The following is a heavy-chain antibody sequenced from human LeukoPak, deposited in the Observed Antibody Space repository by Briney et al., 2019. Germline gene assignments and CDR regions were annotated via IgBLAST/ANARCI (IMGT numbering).Heavy chain of an antibody. V-gene: IGHV3-23*01. CDR1: GFSYSSWA. CDR2: ISSGANT. Sequence: GGSLRLSCAASGFSYSSWAMNWVRQAPGKGLEWVSTISSGANTYYADSVKGRFTISRDNSKDTMYLQMNSLKAEDTAIYYCTKDQNGYNKPPEYWGQGALVTVSA. J-gene: IGHJ4*02. CDR3: TKDQNGYNKPPEY. D-gene: IGHD5-24*01.